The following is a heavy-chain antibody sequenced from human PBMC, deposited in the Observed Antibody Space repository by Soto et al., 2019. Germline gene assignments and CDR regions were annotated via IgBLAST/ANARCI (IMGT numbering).Heavy chain of an antibody. D-gene: IGHD3-10*01. CDR3: ARSVGGSNVNFDY. J-gene: IGHJ4*02. Sequence: QVQLVQSGAEVRTPGASVKVSCKASGYTFTSYDINWVRQATGQGPEWMGRMNPDSGNTGYVQKFQGRVTMTRNTAISTAYMELSSLRSEDTAVYYCARSVGGSNVNFDYWGQGTLVTVSS. V-gene: IGHV1-8*01. CDR2: MNPDSGNT. CDR1: GYTFTSYD.